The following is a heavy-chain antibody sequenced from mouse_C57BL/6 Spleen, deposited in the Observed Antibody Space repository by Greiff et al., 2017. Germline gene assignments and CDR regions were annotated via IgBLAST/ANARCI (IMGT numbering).Heavy chain of an antibody. Sequence: QVQLQQSGAELVKPGASVKISCKASGYAFSSYWMNWVKQRPGKGLEWIGQIYPGDGDTNYNGKFKGKATLTADKSSSTAYMQLSSLTSEDSAVYFCARRYGSSYEGWYFDVWGTGTTVTVSS. D-gene: IGHD1-1*01. V-gene: IGHV1-80*01. CDR1: GYAFSSYW. CDR2: IYPGDGDT. CDR3: ARRYGSSYEGWYFDV. J-gene: IGHJ1*03.